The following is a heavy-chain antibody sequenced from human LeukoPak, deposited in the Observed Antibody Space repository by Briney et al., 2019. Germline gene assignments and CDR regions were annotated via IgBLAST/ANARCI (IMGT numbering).Heavy chain of an antibody. D-gene: IGHD3-10*01. Sequence: GGSLRLSCAASGFTFSSYSTNWVRQAPGKGLEWVSSISSSSSYIYYADSVKGRFTISRDNAKNSLYLQMNSLRAEDTAVYYCARDRGYGSGSYIFDYWGQGTLVTVSS. CDR3: ARDRGYGSGSYIFDY. CDR2: ISSSSSYI. CDR1: GFTFSSYS. J-gene: IGHJ4*02. V-gene: IGHV3-21*01.